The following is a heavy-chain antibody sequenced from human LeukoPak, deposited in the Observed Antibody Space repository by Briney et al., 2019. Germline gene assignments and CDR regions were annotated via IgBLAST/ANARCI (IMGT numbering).Heavy chain of an antibody. Sequence: PSETLSLTCTVSGGSISSSSYYWGWFRQPPGKGLEWIGYIYYSGSTNYNPSLKSRVTISVDTSKNQFSLKLSSVTAADTAVYYCARERAYYFDYWGQGTLVTVSS. CDR1: GGSISSSSYY. CDR3: ARERAYYFDY. CDR2: IYYSGST. J-gene: IGHJ4*02. V-gene: IGHV4-61*01.